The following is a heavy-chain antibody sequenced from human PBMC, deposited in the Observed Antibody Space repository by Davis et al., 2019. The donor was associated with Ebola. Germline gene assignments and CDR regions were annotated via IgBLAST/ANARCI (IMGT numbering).Heavy chain of an antibody. CDR2: IRSKSNSYAT. Sequence: PGGSLRLSCAASGFTFSGSAMHWVRQASGKGLEWIGRIRSKSNSYATAYAASVEGRFTISRDDSKNTAYLQMNSLRTEDTAVYYCARFFSARTFRSKSYYYYGMDVWGQGTTVTVSS. J-gene: IGHJ6*02. CDR1: GFTFSGSA. D-gene: IGHD3-16*01. V-gene: IGHV3-73*01. CDR3: ARFFSARTFRSKSYYYYGMDV.